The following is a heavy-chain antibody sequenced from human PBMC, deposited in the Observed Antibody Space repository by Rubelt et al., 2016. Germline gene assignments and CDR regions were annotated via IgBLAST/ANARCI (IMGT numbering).Heavy chain of an antibody. V-gene: IGHV3-33*05. J-gene: IGHJ4*02. CDR2: ISYDGSNK. Sequence: SGFTFSSYGMHWVRQAPRKGLEWVAVISYDGSNKYYADSVKGRFTISRDNSKNALYLQMNSLRAEDTAVYYCARDGIAAAGPFDYWGQGTLVTVSS. D-gene: IGHD6-13*01. CDR1: GFTFSSYG. CDR3: ARDGIAAAGPFDY.